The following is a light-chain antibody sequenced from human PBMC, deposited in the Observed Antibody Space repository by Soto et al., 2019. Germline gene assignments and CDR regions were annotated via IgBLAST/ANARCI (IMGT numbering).Light chain of an antibody. J-gene: IGKJ4*01. CDR3: QQRSNWPSLT. Sequence: EIVLIQSPATLSLSPGERATLSCRAGQSVGSYLAWYQHKPGQAPRLLISDASNRATGIPPRFSGSGSETDFTLTISSLEPEDSAVYYCQQRSNWPSLTFGGGTKVEIK. CDR1: QSVGSY. V-gene: IGKV3-11*01. CDR2: DAS.